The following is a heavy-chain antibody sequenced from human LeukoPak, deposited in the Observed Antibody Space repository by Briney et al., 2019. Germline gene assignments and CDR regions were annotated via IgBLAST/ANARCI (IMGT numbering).Heavy chain of an antibody. Sequence: ASVKVSCKASGGTFSSYAISWVRQAPGQGLEWMGWISAYNGNTNYAQKLQGRVTMTTDTSTSTAYMELRSLRSDDTAVYYCARDPTVAGPFDYWGQGTLVTVSS. CDR2: ISAYNGNT. D-gene: IGHD6-19*01. CDR3: ARDPTVAGPFDY. J-gene: IGHJ4*02. CDR1: GGTFSSYA. V-gene: IGHV1-18*01.